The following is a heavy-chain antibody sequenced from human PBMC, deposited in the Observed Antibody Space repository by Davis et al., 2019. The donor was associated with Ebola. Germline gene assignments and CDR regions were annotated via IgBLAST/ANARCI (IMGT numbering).Heavy chain of an antibody. Sequence: MPSETLSLTCTVSGGSIISSSSYWGWIRQPPRKGLEWIGSIYYSGITYYNPSLKSRVTISVDTSKNQFSLKLRSVTAADTAVYYCARHTDYWGQGTLVTVSS. J-gene: IGHJ4*02. V-gene: IGHV4-39*01. CDR3: ARHTDY. CDR1: GGSIISSSSY. CDR2: IYYSGIT.